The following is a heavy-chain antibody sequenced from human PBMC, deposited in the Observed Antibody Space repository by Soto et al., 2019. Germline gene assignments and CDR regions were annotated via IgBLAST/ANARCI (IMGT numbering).Heavy chain of an antibody. CDR1: GLNFSSYA. Sequence: EVQLLESGGGLVQPGGSLRLSCAASGLNFSSYAMSWVRQAPGKGLEWVSAISGSGGSTYYADPVKGRFTISRDNSKKTLYLQMHSLRAEDTAVYYCAKLGYDYNDAFDIWGQGTMVTVSS. D-gene: IGHD4-4*01. J-gene: IGHJ3*02. CDR3: AKLGYDYNDAFDI. V-gene: IGHV3-23*01. CDR2: ISGSGGST.